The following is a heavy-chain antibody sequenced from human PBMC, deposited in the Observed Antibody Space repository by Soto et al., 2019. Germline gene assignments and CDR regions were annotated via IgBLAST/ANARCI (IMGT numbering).Heavy chain of an antibody. D-gene: IGHD1-26*01. J-gene: IGHJ3*02. V-gene: IGHV1-2*04. CDR2: INPNSGGT. CDR1: GYTFTGYY. CDR3: ARAQRGGSYYAFDI. Sequence: ASVKVSCKASGYTFTGYYMHWGRQAPGQGLEWMGWINPNSGGTNYAQKFQGWVTMTRDTFISTAYMELSRLRSDDTAVYYCARAQRGGSYYAFDIWGQGTMVTVSS.